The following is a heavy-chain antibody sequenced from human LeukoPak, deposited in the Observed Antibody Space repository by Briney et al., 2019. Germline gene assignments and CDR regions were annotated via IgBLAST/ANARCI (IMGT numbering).Heavy chain of an antibody. D-gene: IGHD2-2*01. CDR3: ARDKVVVVPAALTPQYYYYYGMDV. V-gene: IGHV4-61*01. Sequence: SETLSLTCTVSGGSVSSGSYYWSWIRQPPGKGLEWIGYIYYSRCNNYNPSLKSRVTISVDTSKNQFSLKLSPVTAADTAVYYCARDKVVVVPAALTPQYYYYYGMDVWGKGTTVTVSS. CDR2: IYYSRCN. CDR1: GGSVSSGSYY. J-gene: IGHJ6*04.